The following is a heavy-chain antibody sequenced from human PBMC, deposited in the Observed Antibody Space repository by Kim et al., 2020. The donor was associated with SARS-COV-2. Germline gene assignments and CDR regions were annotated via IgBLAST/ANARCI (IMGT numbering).Heavy chain of an antibody. V-gene: IGHV3-53*01. D-gene: IGHD2-2*01. J-gene: IGHJ6*02. CDR3: ARDRSIPRMDL. CDR1: GFAVSYSF. CDR2: IYGAGDT. Sequence: GGSLRLSCEASGFAVSYSFVSWVRQAPGRGLEWVSVIYGAGDTYYADSMKGRFSISRDRSKNTVYLQMNSLRVEDTAVYFCARDRSIPRMDLWGQGTTVTVSS.